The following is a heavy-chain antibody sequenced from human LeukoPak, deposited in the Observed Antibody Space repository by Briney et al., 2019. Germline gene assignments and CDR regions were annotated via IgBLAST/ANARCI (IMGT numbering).Heavy chain of an antibody. Sequence: PSETLSLTCAVYGGSFSGYYWSWIRQPPGKGLERIGEINHSGSTNYNPSLKSRVTISVDTSKNQFSLKLSSVTAADTAVYYCARGLAIDPGQNNIQLWSLNPFDYWGQGTLVTVSS. CDR1: GGSFSGYY. J-gene: IGHJ4*02. V-gene: IGHV4-34*01. D-gene: IGHD5-18*01. CDR3: ARGLAIDPGQNNIQLWSLNPFDY. CDR2: INHSGST.